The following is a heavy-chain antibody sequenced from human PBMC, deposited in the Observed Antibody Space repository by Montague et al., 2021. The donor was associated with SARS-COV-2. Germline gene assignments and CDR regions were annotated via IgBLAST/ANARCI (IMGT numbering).Heavy chain of an antibody. V-gene: IGHV4-59*01. D-gene: IGHD5-12*01. Sequence: SETLSLTCTVSGGSISSYYWNWIRQSPGKGLEWIGYIYYSGSTKYNPSLKSRVTISVDTSKSQMSLRLHSVTPADTAVYYCAGDRGRFWHFDLWGRGTLVTVSS. J-gene: IGHJ2*01. CDR1: GGSISSYY. CDR3: AGDRGRFWHFDL. CDR2: IYYSGST.